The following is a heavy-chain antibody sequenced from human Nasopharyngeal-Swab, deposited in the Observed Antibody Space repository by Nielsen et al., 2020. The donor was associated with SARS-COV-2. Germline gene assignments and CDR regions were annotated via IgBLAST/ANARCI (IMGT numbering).Heavy chain of an antibody. Sequence: SLKISCAASGFTFDDYAMHWVRQAPGKGLEWVSGISWNSGSIGYADSVKGRFTISRDNAKNSLYLQMNSLRAEDTALYYCARDLYSSGGKYYYYGMDVWGQGTTVTVSS. CDR3: ARDLYSSGGKYYYYGMDV. V-gene: IGHV3-9*01. CDR2: ISWNSGSI. D-gene: IGHD6-19*01. CDR1: GFTFDDYA. J-gene: IGHJ6*02.